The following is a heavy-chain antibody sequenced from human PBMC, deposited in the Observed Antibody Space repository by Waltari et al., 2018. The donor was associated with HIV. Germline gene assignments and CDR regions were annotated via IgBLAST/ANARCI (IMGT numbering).Heavy chain of an antibody. Sequence: QVQLVESGGGVVQPGRSLRLSCAASGFTFSSYGMHWVRQAPGKGMEWVAVIWYYGRNKDYADSVKGRFTISRDNSKNTLYLQMNSLRAEDTAVYYCAPHPTDYYGSGSSLDVWGQGTTVTVSS. CDR2: IWYYGRNK. J-gene: IGHJ6*02. V-gene: IGHV3-33*01. CDR3: APHPTDYYGSGSSLDV. CDR1: GFTFSSYG. D-gene: IGHD3-10*01.